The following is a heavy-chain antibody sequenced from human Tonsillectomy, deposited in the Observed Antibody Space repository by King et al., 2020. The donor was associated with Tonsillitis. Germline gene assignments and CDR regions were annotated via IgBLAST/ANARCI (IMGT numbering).Heavy chain of an antibody. CDR1: GFTFSSYG. Sequence: VQLVESGGGVVQPGRSLRLSCAASGFTFSSYGMHWVRQAPGKGLEWVAVISYDGSYKYYADSVKGRFTISRDNSKNTLYLQMHSLRAEDSAVFYCAKDHSSGWPRYSLDYWGQGTLVTVSS. V-gene: IGHV3-30*18. J-gene: IGHJ4*02. CDR3: AKDHSSGWPRYSLDY. D-gene: IGHD6-19*01. CDR2: ISYDGSYK.